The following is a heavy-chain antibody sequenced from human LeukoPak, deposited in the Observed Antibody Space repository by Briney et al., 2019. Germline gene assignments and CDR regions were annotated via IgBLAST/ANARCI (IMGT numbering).Heavy chain of an antibody. D-gene: IGHD3-9*01. CDR3: ARAGDILTGYDY. CDR1: GGTFSSYA. V-gene: IGHV1-69*05. CDR2: IIPIFGTA. J-gene: IGHJ4*02. Sequence: ASVKVSCKASGGTFSSYAISWVRQAPGQGLEWMGGIIPIFGTANYAQKFQGRVTMTRDTSISTAYMELSRLRSDDTAVYYCARAGDILTGYDYWGQGTLVTVSS.